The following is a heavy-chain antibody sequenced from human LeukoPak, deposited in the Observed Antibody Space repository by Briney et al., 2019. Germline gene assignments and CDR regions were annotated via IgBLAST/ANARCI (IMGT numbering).Heavy chain of an antibody. V-gene: IGHV1-3*01. J-gene: IGHJ4*02. Sequence: ASVKVSCKASGYTFINFAINWGRQAPGQRPEWMGWMNAGNGNTKYSQKFQGRVTITRDTSASTAYMELSSLTSEDTAVYYCARGPRAAADDYWGQGTLVTVSS. D-gene: IGHD6-13*01. CDR3: ARGPRAAADDY. CDR1: GYTFINFA. CDR2: MNAGNGNT.